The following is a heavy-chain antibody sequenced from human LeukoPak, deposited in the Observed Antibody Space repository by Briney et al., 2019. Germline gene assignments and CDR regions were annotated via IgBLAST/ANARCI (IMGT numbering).Heavy chain of an antibody. CDR2: ITWDGGYT. Sequence: AGGSLRLSCAASGFTFRDYTMHWVRQVPGKGLEWLCLITWDGGYTYYADSVKGRFTISRDNTKYSLHLQMNSLRSEDTALYYCANERRRLFEDWGRGTLVTVSS. D-gene: IGHD6-25*01. CDR3: ANERRRLFED. J-gene: IGHJ4*02. V-gene: IGHV3-43*01. CDR1: GFTFRDYT.